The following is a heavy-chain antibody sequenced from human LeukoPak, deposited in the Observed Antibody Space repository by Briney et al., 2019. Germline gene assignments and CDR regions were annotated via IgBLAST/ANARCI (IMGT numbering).Heavy chain of an antibody. D-gene: IGHD5-24*01. CDR2: INHSGST. V-gene: IGHV4-34*01. J-gene: IGHJ4*02. Sequence: SETLSLTCAAYGGSFSGYYWSWIRQPPGKGLEWIGEINHSGSTNYNPSLKSRVTISVDTSKNQFSLKLSSVTAADTAVYYCARQDGYNSLRIDYWGQGTLVTASS. CDR3: ARQDGYNSLRIDY. CDR1: GGSFSGYY.